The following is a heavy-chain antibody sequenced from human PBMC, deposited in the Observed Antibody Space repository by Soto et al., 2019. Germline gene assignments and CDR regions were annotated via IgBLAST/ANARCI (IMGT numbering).Heavy chain of an antibody. Sequence: GGSLRLSCAASGFTFSSYSMNWVRQAPGKGLEWVSSISSSSYIYYADSVKGRFTISRDNAKNSLYLQMNSLRAEDTAVYYCARDPTIAAAGHDAFDIWGQGTMVTVSS. J-gene: IGHJ3*02. CDR3: ARDPTIAAAGHDAFDI. CDR2: ISSSSYI. D-gene: IGHD6-13*01. CDR1: GFTFSSYS. V-gene: IGHV3-21*01.